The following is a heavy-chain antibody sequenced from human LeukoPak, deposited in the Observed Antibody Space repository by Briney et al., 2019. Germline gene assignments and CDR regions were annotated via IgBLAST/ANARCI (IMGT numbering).Heavy chain of an antibody. CDR2: ISGSGGST. CDR3: AKGRFGELLFDY. Sequence: GGSLRLSCAASGFTFSSYAMSWVRQAPGKGLEWVSAISGSGGSTYYADSVRGRFTISRDNSKNTLYLQMNSLRAEDTAVYYCAKGRFGELLFDYWGQGTLVTVSS. V-gene: IGHV3-23*01. D-gene: IGHD3-10*01. CDR1: GFTFSSYA. J-gene: IGHJ4*02.